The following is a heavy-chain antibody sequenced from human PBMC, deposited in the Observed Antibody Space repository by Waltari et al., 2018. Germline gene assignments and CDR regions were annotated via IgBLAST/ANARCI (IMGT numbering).Heavy chain of an antibody. CDR2: IYPGDSDT. CDR3: ARRVDFWSGYRQHYNWFDP. CDR1: GYSFTSYW. Sequence: EVQLVQSGAEVKKPGESLKISCKGSGYSFTSYWIGWVRQMPGKGLEWMGIIYPGDSDTRNSPSFQGQVTISADKSISTAYLQWSSLKASDTAMYYCARRVDFWSGYRQHYNWFDPWGQGTLVTVSS. D-gene: IGHD3-3*01. J-gene: IGHJ5*02. V-gene: IGHV5-51*03.